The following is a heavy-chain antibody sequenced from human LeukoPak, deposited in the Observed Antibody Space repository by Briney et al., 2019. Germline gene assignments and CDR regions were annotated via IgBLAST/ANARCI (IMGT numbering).Heavy chain of an antibody. D-gene: IGHD6-6*01. Sequence: GASVKVSCKASGYTFTGYYMHWVRQAPGQGLEWMGGIIPIFGTANYAQKFQGRVTITADKSTSTAYMELSSLRSEDTAVYYCARHFRGKYSSSDYYYYYMDVWGKGTTVTVSS. V-gene: IGHV1-69*06. CDR1: GYTFTGYY. J-gene: IGHJ6*03. CDR3: ARHFRGKYSSSDYYYYYMDV. CDR2: IIPIFGTA.